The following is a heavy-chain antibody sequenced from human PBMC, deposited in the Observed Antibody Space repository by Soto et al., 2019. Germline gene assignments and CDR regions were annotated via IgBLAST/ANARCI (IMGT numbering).Heavy chain of an antibody. D-gene: IGHD6-19*01. CDR3: ARAVGIAVAGPDY. V-gene: IGHV1-2*02. CDR2: INPNSGGT. CDR1: GYTFTGYY. J-gene: IGHJ4*02. Sequence: ASVKVSCKASGYTFTGYYMHWVRQAPGQGLEWMGWINPNSGGTNYAQKFQGRVTMTRDTSISTAYIELSRLRSDDTAVYYCARAVGIAVAGPDYWGQGTLVTVSS.